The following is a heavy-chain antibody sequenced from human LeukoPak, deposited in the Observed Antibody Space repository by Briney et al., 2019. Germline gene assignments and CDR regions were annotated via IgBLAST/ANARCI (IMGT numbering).Heavy chain of an antibody. CDR3: ARDSSRTFDY. D-gene: IGHD6-13*01. J-gene: IGHJ4*02. CDR1: GGSINGYY. CDR2: IYSSGST. Sequence: SETLSLTCTVSGGSINGYYWSWIRQPAGKGLEWIGRIYSSGSTNYNPSLKSRVTMSVDTSKNQFSLKLSSVTAADTAVYYCARDSSRTFDYWGQGTLVTVSS. V-gene: IGHV4-4*07.